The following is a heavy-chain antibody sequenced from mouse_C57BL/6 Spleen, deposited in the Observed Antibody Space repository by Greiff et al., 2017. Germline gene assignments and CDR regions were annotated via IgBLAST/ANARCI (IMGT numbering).Heavy chain of an antibody. V-gene: IGHV1-26*01. Sequence: EVQLQQSGPELVKPGASVKISCKASGYTFTDYYMNWVKQSHGKSLEWIGDINPNNGGTSYNQKFKGKATLTVDKSSSTAYMELRSLTSEDSAVYYCARGWDGRGYFDYWCQGTTLTVSS. CDR2: INPNNGGT. CDR1: GYTFTDYY. D-gene: IGHD4-1*01. J-gene: IGHJ2*01. CDR3: ARGWDGRGYFDY.